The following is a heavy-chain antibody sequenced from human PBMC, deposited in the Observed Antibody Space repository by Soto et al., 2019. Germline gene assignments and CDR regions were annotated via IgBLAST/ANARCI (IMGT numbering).Heavy chain of an antibody. V-gene: IGHV1-69*02. Sequence: QVQLVQSGAEVRKPGSSVKVSCRASGSTFSSYTVNWVRQAPGQGLEWIGRIIPVLRITGYGRRSKGRVTITADRSSTTAYMELSSLTSDDTAVYYCARRRYCGADCYTHFYYGMDVWGQGTTVTVSS. CDR3: ARRRYCGADCYTHFYYGMDV. CDR1: GSTFSSYT. J-gene: IGHJ6*02. D-gene: IGHD2-21*02. CDR2: IIPVLRIT.